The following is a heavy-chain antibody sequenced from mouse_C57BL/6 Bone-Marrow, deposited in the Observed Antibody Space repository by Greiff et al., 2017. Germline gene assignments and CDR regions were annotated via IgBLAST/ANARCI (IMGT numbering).Heavy chain of an antibody. V-gene: IGHV5-4*03. J-gene: IGHJ4*01. CDR3: ARVYYYAMDY. CDR1: GFTFSSYA. CDR2: ISDGGSYT. Sequence: EVKLMESGGGLVKPGGSLKLSCAASGFTFSSYAMSWVRQTPEKRLEWVAPISDGGSYTYYPDNVKGRFTISRDNAKNNLYLQMSHLKSEDTAMYYCARVYYYAMDYWGQGTSVTVSS.